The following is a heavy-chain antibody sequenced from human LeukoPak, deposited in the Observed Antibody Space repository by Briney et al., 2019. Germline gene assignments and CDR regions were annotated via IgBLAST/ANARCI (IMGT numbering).Heavy chain of an antibody. Sequence: ASVKVSCKASGYTFGNSGISWVRQAPGQGLEWMGWTNAYNGNTIYAENFQGRVTMATDTSPSTAYMELTSLRSDDTAVYYCAREERYCSSSRCFVGVGNDYWGQGTLVSVSS. D-gene: IGHD2-2*01. V-gene: IGHV1-18*01. CDR3: AREERYCSSSRCFVGVGNDY. CDR2: TNAYNGNT. J-gene: IGHJ4*02. CDR1: GYTFGNSG.